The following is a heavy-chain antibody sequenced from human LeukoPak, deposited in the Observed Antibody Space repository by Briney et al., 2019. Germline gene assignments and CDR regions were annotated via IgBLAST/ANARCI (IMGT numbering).Heavy chain of an antibody. J-gene: IGHJ4*02. CDR3: AKDSSGFVY. D-gene: IGHD6-19*01. Sequence: SETLSLTCTVSGGSLSSYFWSWIRQPPGKGLEWIGYIYYSGSTNYNPSLKSRVTISVDTSKNQFSLKLSSVTAADTAVYYCAKDSSGFVYWGQGTLVTVSS. CDR1: GGSLSSYF. V-gene: IGHV4-59*01. CDR2: IYYSGST.